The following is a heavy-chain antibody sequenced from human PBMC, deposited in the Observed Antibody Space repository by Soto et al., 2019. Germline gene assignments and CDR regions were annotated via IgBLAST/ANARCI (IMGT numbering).Heavy chain of an antibody. V-gene: IGHV1-18*01. CDR3: AKNGQPPYYYYGMDV. J-gene: IGHJ6*02. CDR2: VSGYNGDT. CDR1: GYTFSRYG. Sequence: QGQLVQSGPEVKKPGASVKVSCKASGYTFSRYGISWVRQAPGQGLEWMGWVSGYNGDTKYAQKVQGRVTXTVXXSXHTAYMELRSLTSDDTAKYYCAKNGQPPYYYYGMDVWGQGTTVTVSS. D-gene: IGHD2-8*01.